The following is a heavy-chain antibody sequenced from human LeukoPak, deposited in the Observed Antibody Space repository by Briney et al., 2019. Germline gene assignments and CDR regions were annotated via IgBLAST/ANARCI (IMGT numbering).Heavy chain of an antibody. CDR1: GGSISSSSYY. CDR2: IYYSGST. CDR3: ARDAPDIVVVPAATQLDY. V-gene: IGHV4-39*07. Sequence: SETLSLTCTVSGGSISSSSYYWGWIRQPPGKGLEWIGSIYYSGSTYYNPSLKSRVTISVDTSKNQFSLKLSSVTAADTAVYYCARDAPDIVVVPAATQLDYWGQGTLVTVSS. D-gene: IGHD2-2*01. J-gene: IGHJ4*02.